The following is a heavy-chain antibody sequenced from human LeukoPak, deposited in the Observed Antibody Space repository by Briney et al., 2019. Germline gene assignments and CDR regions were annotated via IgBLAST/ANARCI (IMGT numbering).Heavy chain of an antibody. CDR1: GFTFDDYA. CDR2: ISWNSGSI. J-gene: IGHJ4*02. D-gene: IGHD2-2*01. Sequence: GRSLRLSCAASGFTFDDYAMHWVRQAPGKGLEWVSGISWNSGSIGYADSVKGRFTISRDNAKNSLNLQMNSLRAEDTALYYCAKASVVVPPFFDYWGQGTLVTVSS. V-gene: IGHV3-9*01. CDR3: AKASVVVPPFFDY.